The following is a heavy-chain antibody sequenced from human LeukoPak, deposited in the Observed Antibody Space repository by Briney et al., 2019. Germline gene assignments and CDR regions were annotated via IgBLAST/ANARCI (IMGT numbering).Heavy chain of an antibody. D-gene: IGHD2-2*01. V-gene: IGHV3-66*02. J-gene: IGHJ3*02. CDR1: GFTFSSYW. CDR3: YQLGTFDI. Sequence: GGSLRLSCAASGFTFSSYWMSWVRQAPGKRLEWASVIYSGGSTYYADSVKGRFTISRENSKNTVYLQMNSLRPEDTAVYYCYQLGTFDIWGQGTMVTVSS. CDR2: IYSGGST.